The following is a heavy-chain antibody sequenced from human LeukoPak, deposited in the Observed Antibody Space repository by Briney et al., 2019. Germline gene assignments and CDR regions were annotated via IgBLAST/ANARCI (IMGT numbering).Heavy chain of an antibody. V-gene: IGHV3-30-3*01. Sequence: GRSLRLSCAASGFTFSSYAMHWVRQAPGKGLEWVAVISYDGSNKYYADSVKGRFTISRDNSKNTLYLQMNSLRAEDTAVYYCARGGGPKLFVPKNWSAPGGQGPLVTVSS. D-gene: IGHD1-26*01. CDR1: GFTFSSYA. CDR3: ARGGGPKLFVPKNWSAP. J-gene: IGHJ5*02. CDR2: ISYDGSNK.